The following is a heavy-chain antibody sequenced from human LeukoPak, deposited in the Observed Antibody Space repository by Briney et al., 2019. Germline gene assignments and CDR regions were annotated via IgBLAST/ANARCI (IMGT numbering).Heavy chain of an antibody. D-gene: IGHD3-10*01. V-gene: IGHV4-31*03. CDR2: IYYSGST. CDR3: ARGSSPRAGPFDY. CDR1: GGSISSGGYY. J-gene: IGHJ4*02. Sequence: PSQTLSLTCTVSGGSISSGGYYWSWIRQHPGKGLEWIGYIYYSGSTYYNPSLKGRVTISVDTSKNQFSLKLSSVTAADTAVYYCARGSSPRAGPFDYWGQGTLVTVSS.